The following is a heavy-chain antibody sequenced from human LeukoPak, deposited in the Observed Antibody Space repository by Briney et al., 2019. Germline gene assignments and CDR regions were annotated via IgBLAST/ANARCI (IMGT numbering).Heavy chain of an antibody. CDR1: GYTLTELS. J-gene: IGHJ4*02. D-gene: IGHD6-19*01. V-gene: IGHV1-24*01. CDR2: FDPEDGET. Sequence: ASVKVCCKVSGYTLTELSMHWVRRAPGKGLEWMGGFDPEDGETIYAQKFQGRVTMTEDTSTDTAYMELSSLRSEDTAVYYCATSSTYRRGSFDYWGQGTLVTVSS. CDR3: ATSSTYRRGSFDY.